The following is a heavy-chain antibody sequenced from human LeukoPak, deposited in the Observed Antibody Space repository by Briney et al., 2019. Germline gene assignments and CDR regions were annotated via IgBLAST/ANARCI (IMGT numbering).Heavy chain of an antibody. Sequence: GGSLRLSCAASGFTFSNYWMSWVRQAPGKGLEWVANIKYDGSEKYYVDSVKGRFTISRDNAKNSLYLQMNSLRAEDTAVYYCARDFLSYSSSNTGGQGTLVTVSS. J-gene: IGHJ1*01. CDR1: GFTFSNYW. D-gene: IGHD6-6*01. CDR3: ARDFLSYSSSNT. CDR2: IKYDGSEK. V-gene: IGHV3-7*01.